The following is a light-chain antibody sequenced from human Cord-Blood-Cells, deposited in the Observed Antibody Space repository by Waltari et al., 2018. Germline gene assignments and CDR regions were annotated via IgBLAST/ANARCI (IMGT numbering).Light chain of an antibody. CDR3: QQSYSTPYS. CDR2: AAS. J-gene: IGKJ2*03. Sequence: IQMTQSPSSLSASVVERVTITCRASQSISSYLNWYQQKPGKAPKLLIYAASSLQSGVPSRFSGSGSGTDFTLTISSLQPEDFATYYCQQSYSTPYSFGQGTKLEIK. V-gene: IGKV1-39*01. CDR1: QSISSY.